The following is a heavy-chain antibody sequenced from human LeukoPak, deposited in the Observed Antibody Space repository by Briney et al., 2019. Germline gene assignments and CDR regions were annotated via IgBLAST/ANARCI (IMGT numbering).Heavy chain of an antibody. V-gene: IGHV3-66*01. J-gene: IGHJ3*02. CDR3: ARETLPGGGAFDI. CDR1: GFTFSTYA. D-gene: IGHD1-14*01. Sequence: GGSLRLSCAASGFTFSTYAMSWVRQAPGKGLEWVSVIYSGGSTYYADSVKGRFTISRDNSKNTLYLQMNSLRAEDTAVYYCARETLPGGGAFDIWGQGTMVTVSS. CDR2: IYSGGST.